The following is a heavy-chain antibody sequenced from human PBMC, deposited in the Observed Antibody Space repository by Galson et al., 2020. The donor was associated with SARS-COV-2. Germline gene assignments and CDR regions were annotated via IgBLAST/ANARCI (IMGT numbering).Heavy chain of an antibody. CDR1: GYSFADYW. Sequence: GESLKISCKGSGYSFADYWIGWVRQMPGKGLQWLGVIYPGDSYTIYSPSFQGQVTVSADKSINTAYLQWSSLEASDTAMYYCARHGASDGWYEGIDFWGQGTLVTVSS. V-gene: IGHV5-51*01. J-gene: IGHJ4*02. CDR2: IYPGDSYT. D-gene: IGHD6-19*01. CDR3: ARHGASDGWYEGIDF.